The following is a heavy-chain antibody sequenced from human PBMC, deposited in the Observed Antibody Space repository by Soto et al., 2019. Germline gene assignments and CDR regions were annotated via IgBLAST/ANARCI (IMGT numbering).Heavy chain of an antibody. V-gene: IGHV1-2*04. CDR1: GYTFTGYD. Sequence: GASGKVSCKASGYTFTGYDMHWVRQAPGQGLEWMGWINPNSGGINYAQKFQGWVTMTRDTSISTAYMELSRLRFDDTAVFYCATGGGSGSTAYDIWGQGTMVT. J-gene: IGHJ3*02. D-gene: IGHD3-10*01. CDR3: ATGGGSGSTAYDI. CDR2: INPNSGGI.